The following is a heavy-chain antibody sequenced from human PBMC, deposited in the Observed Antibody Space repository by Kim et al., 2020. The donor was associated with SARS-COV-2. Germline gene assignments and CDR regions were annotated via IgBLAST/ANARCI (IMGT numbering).Heavy chain of an antibody. CDR3: ARVSHYYDKGGMDV. Sequence: GGSLRLSCAASGFTFSSYWMSWVRQAPGKGLEWVANIKQDGSEKYYVDSVKGRFTISRDNAKNSLYLQMNSLRAEDTAVYYCARVSHYYDKGGMDVWGQGTTVTVSS. CDR1: GFTFSSYW. D-gene: IGHD3-22*01. V-gene: IGHV3-7*01. J-gene: IGHJ6*02. CDR2: IKQDGSEK.